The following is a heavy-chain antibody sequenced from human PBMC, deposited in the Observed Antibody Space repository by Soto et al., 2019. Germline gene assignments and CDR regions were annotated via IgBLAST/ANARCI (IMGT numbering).Heavy chain of an antibody. CDR3: ARGSAARPSAFDI. J-gene: IGHJ3*02. D-gene: IGHD6-25*01. Sequence: ASVKVSCKASGYTFTSYGISWVRQAPGQGLEWMGWISAYNGNTNYAQKLQGRVTMTTDKSTSTAYMELSSLRSEDTAVYYCARGSAARPSAFDIWGQGTMVTVSS. V-gene: IGHV1-18*01. CDR2: ISAYNGNT. CDR1: GYTFTSYG.